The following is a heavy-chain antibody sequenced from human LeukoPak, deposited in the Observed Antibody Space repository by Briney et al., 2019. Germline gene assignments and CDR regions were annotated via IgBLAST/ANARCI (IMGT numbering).Heavy chain of an antibody. CDR3: ARVRSPYCGGDCYYFDY. D-gene: IGHD2-21*02. V-gene: IGHV4-61*02. Sequence: SQTLSLTCTVSGGSISSGSYYWRWIRQPAGKGLEWIGRIYTSGSTNYNPSLKSRVTISVDTSKNQFSLKLSSVTAADTAVYYCARVRSPYCGGDCYYFDYWGQGTLVTVSS. J-gene: IGHJ4*02. CDR1: GGSISSGSYY. CDR2: IYTSGST.